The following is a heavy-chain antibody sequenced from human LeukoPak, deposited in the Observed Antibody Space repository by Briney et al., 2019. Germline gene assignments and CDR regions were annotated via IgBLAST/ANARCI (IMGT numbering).Heavy chain of an antibody. V-gene: IGHV3-23*01. D-gene: IGHD6-13*01. CDR3: AKDPAGGGPDDDMDV. CDR2: ISGSGGST. Sequence: GGSLRLSCAASGFTFNIYGMSWVRQAPGKGLEWVSSISGSGGSTYYGDSVKGRFTISRDNSKNTQYLQMNSLRAEDTALYYCAKDPAGGGPDDDMDVWGQGTTVIVSS. J-gene: IGHJ6*02. CDR1: GFTFNIYG.